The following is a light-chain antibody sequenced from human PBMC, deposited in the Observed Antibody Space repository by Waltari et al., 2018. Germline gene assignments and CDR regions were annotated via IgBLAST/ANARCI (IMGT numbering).Light chain of an antibody. CDR3: QQYYSTPQT. CDR2: WAS. Sequence: DIVMTQSPDSLAVSLGERATINCRSSQSVLYNSNNKNYLAGYQQKPGQPPKLLIYWASTRQSGVPDRFSGSGSGTDFTLTISSLQAEDVAVYYCQQYYSTPQTFGQGTKVAIK. J-gene: IGKJ1*01. CDR1: QSVLYNSNNKNY. V-gene: IGKV4-1*01.